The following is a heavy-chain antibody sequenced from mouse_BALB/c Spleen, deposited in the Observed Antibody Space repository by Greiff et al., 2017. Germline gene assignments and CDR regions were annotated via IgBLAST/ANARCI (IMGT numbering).Heavy chain of an antibody. CDR3: TRRRENYGNYEGAMDY. CDR1: GFTFSSYT. D-gene: IGHD2-1*01. Sequence: DVKLVESGGGLVKPGGSLKLSCAASGFTFSSYTMSWVRQTPEKRLEWVATISSGGSYTYYPDSVKGRFTISRDNAKNTLYLQMSSLKSEDTAMYYCTRRRENYGNYEGAMDYWGQGTSVTVSS. J-gene: IGHJ4*01. CDR2: ISSGGSYT. V-gene: IGHV5-6-4*01.